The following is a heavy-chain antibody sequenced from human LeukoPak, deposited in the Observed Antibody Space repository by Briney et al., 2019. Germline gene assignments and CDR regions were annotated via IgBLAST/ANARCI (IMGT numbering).Heavy chain of an antibody. CDR2: IYPGDSDT. CDR1: GYSFTSYW. D-gene: IGHD6-19*01. V-gene: IGHV5-51*01. CDR3: ARHGLGQWLVRGVDY. J-gene: IGHJ4*02. Sequence: GESLKISCKGSGYSFTSYWIGWVRQMPGKGVEWMGIIYPGDSDTRYSPSFQGQVTISADKSISTAYLQWSSLKASDTAMYYCARHGLGQWLVRGVDYWGQGTLVTVSS.